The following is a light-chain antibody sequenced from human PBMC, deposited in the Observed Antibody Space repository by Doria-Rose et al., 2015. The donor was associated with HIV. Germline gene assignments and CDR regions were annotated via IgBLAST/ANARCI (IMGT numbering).Light chain of an antibody. V-gene: IGKV4-1*01. CDR1: QSLLYTSKNY. CDR3: QQYYDTPS. CDR2: WAS. J-gene: IGKJ3*01. Sequence: DIRLTQSPESRGMSLGERATLNCKSNQSLLYTSKNYLAWYQQKPGQPPKLLIYWASTRQFWVPDRFSGSGSGTDFTLTISSLEAEDVAVYYCQQYYDTPSFGPGTTVDIK.